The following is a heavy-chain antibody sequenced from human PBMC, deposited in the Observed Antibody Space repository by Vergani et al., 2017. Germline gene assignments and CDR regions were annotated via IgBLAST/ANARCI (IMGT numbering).Heavy chain of an antibody. J-gene: IGHJ4*02. CDR2: IYPGDSGT. CDR3: ARLRRWLQFILPPDY. V-gene: IGHV5-51*01. D-gene: IGHD5-24*01. CDR1: GYSFTSYW. Sequence: VQLVQSGAEVKTPGESLKISCTRSGYSFTSYWIGWVRPMPGKGLEWLGIIYPGDSGTRNSPSFQGQVTISTDKASSTAYLQWSSLKASDTAMYYCARLRRWLQFILPPDYWGQGTLVTVSS.